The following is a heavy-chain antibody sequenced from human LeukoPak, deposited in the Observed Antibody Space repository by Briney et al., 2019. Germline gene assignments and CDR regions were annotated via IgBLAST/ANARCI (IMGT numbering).Heavy chain of an antibody. D-gene: IGHD3-3*01. CDR3: ASSYDFWSGYGGYYFDY. V-gene: IGHV1-69*05. J-gene: IGHJ4*02. CDR2: IIPIFGTA. CDR1: GGTFSSYA. Sequence: EASVKVSCKASGGTFSSYAISWVRQAPGQGLEWMGGIIPIFGTANYAQKFQGRVTITTDESTSTAYMELSSLRSEDTAVYYCASSYDFWSGYGGYYFDYWGQGTLVTVSS.